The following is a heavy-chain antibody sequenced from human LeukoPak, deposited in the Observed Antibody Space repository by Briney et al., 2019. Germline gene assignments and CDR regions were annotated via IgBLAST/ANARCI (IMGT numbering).Heavy chain of an antibody. CDR2: IYTSGST. Sequence: SETLSLTCTVSGSISGYYWSWIRQPPGKGLEWIGYIYTSGSTNYNPSLESRVTISVDTSKNQFSLDLSSVTAADTAVYYCARQKCTSTSCLTKNAFDIWGQGTMITVSS. D-gene: IGHD2-2*01. V-gene: IGHV4-4*09. J-gene: IGHJ3*02. CDR1: GSISGYY. CDR3: ARQKCTSTSCLTKNAFDI.